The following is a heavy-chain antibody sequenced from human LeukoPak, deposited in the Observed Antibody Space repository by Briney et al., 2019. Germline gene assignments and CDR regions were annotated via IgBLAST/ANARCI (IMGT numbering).Heavy chain of an antibody. V-gene: IGHV1-69*13. D-gene: IGHD3-10*01. Sequence: ASVKVSCKXSGGTFSSYAISWVRQAPGQGLEWMGGIIPIFGTANYSQKFQGGVTITADESTSTAYMELSSLRSEDTAVYYCARDTGEASDYWGQGTLVTVSS. J-gene: IGHJ4*02. CDR3: ARDTGEASDY. CDR1: GGTFSSYA. CDR2: IIPIFGTA.